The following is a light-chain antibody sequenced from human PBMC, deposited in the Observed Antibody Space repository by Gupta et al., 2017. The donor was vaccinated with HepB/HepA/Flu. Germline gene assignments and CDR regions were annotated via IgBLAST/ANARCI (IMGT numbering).Light chain of an antibody. V-gene: IGLV3-1*01. J-gene: IGLJ2*01. CDR1: KLGHKY. CDR2: QDS. Sequence: SYELTQPPSVSVSPGQTASSTCSGDKLGHKYGCGYPKKPGQSLLLVLYQDSKRPTGIPDRFSASNSGTTATLTISGAEAMDEDDYYCQAWDSSTVVFGGGTKLTVL. CDR3: QAWDSSTVV.